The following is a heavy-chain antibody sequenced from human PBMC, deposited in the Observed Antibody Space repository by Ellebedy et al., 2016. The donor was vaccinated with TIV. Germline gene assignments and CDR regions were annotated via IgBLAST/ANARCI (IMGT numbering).Heavy chain of an antibody. J-gene: IGHJ4*02. Sequence: SETLSLTCAVYGGSFSGYYWSWIRQSPGKGLEWIGEINHSVSTNYNPSLKSRVTISVDTSKNQFSLKLSSVTAADTAVYYCARGGRGGIAARHWGRGTLVTVSS. CDR3: ARGGRGGIAARH. CDR2: INHSVST. CDR1: GGSFSGYY. D-gene: IGHD6-6*01. V-gene: IGHV4-34*01.